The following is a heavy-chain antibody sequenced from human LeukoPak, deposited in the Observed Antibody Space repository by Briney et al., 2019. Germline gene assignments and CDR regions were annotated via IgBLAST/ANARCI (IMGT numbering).Heavy chain of an antibody. CDR3: TRGPGKFDC. J-gene: IGHJ4*02. V-gene: IGHV6-1*01. Sequence: SQTLSLTRDIFGDNVSNNRSSWNWFRQSPSRGLEWLGRTYYRSKWSVDYAASVKRRISINADTSKNQFSLQLNSVTPDDTAVYYCTRGPGKFDCWGQVTLVTVSS. CDR2: TYYRSKWSV. CDR1: GDNVSNNRSS. D-gene: IGHD3-10*01.